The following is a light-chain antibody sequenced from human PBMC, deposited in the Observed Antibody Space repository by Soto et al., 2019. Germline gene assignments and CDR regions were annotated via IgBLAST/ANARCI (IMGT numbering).Light chain of an antibody. J-gene: IGLJ3*02. CDR3: SSYAGSRGV. CDR1: SSDVGGYNL. V-gene: IGLV2-8*01. Sequence: QSALTQPPSASGSPGQSVTISCTGTSSDVGGYNLVSWYQQHPGKAPKLMIYEVTKRPSGVPDRFSGSKSGNTASLTVSGLQAEDEADYYCSSYAGSRGVFGGGTKVTVL. CDR2: EVT.